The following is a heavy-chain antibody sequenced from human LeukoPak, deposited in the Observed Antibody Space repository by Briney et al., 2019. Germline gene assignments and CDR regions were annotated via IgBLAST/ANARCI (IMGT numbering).Heavy chain of an antibody. J-gene: IGHJ6*02. Sequence: SETLSLTCAVYGGSFSGYYWSWIRQPPGKGLEWIGEINHSGSTNYNPSLKSRVTISVDTSKNQFSLKLSSVTAADTAVYYCAGEVAGIYYYGMDVWGQGTTVTVSS. CDR3: AGEVAGIYYYGMDV. V-gene: IGHV4-34*01. D-gene: IGHD6-19*01. CDR2: INHSGST. CDR1: GGSFSGYY.